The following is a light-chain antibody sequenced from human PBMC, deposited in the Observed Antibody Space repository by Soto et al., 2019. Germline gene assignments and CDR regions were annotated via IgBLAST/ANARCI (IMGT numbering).Light chain of an antibody. J-gene: IGKJ4*01. V-gene: IGKV3-20*01. CDR3: QQYGSSPLT. Sequence: EIVLTQSPGILSLSPGERATLSCRASQSVSSSYLAWYQQKPGQAPRLLIYGASSRATGIPDRFSGSGSETDFALTISRLEPEDLAVYYCQQYGSSPLTFGGGTKVEIK. CDR1: QSVSSSY. CDR2: GAS.